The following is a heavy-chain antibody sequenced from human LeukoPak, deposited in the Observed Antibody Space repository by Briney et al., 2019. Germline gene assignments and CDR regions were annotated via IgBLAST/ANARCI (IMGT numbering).Heavy chain of an antibody. CDR2: IIPIFGTA. Sequence: SVKVSCKASGGTFSSYAISWVRQAPGQGLEWMGRIIPIFGTANYAQKFQGRVTITTDESTSTAYMGLSSLRSEDTAVYYCARVLWDGSGYLFDYWGQGTLVTVSS. D-gene: IGHD3-22*01. V-gene: IGHV1-69*05. J-gene: IGHJ4*02. CDR3: ARVLWDGSGYLFDY. CDR1: GGTFSSYA.